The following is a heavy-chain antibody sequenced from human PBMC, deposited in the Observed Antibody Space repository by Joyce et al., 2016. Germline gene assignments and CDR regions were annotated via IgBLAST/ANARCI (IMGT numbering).Heavy chain of an antibody. CDR1: GGSVSSCTYY. J-gene: IGHJ6*02. Sequence: QVHLQESGPGLVKPSETLSPTCTVSGGSVSSCTYYWSWFRQPPGKGLEGIGYIYDSGGTNYNPTLKSRVTISGDRSKNKFSLNLNSVTAADAAIYFCARLQLVVGEGWNYGMDVWGQGTTVTVSS. CDR3: ARLQLVVGEGWNYGMDV. V-gene: IGHV4-61*01. CDR2: IYDSGGT. D-gene: IGHD2-15*01.